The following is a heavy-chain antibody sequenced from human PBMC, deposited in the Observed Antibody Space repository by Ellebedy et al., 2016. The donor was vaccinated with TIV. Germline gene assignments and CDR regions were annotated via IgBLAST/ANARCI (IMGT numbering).Heavy chain of an antibody. Sequence: SETLSLTXTVSGGSISSYYWSWIRQPAGKGLEWIGRIYTSGSTNYNPSLKSRVTISVDTSKNQFSLKLSSVTAADTAVYYCARENETAMVSSREFDYWGQGTLVTVSS. CDR1: GGSISSYY. D-gene: IGHD5-18*01. CDR2: IYTSGST. CDR3: ARENETAMVSSREFDY. V-gene: IGHV4-4*07. J-gene: IGHJ4*02.